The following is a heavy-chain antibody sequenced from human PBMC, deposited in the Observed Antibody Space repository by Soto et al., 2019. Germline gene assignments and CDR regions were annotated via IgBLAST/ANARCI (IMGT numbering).Heavy chain of an antibody. CDR2: ISSSSSTI. Sequence: GGSLRLSCAASGFTFSSYSMNWVRQAPGKGLEWVSYISSSSSTIYYADSVKGRFTISRDNAKNSLYLQMNSLRDEDTAVYYCARDGDPLAAPPYYYYGMDVWGQGTTVTVSS. D-gene: IGHD6-6*01. CDR3: ARDGDPLAAPPYYYYGMDV. V-gene: IGHV3-48*02. J-gene: IGHJ6*02. CDR1: GFTFSSYS.